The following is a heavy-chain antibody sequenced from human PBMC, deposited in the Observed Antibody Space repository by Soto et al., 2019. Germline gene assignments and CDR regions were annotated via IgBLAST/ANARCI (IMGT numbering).Heavy chain of an antibody. V-gene: IGHV4-59*08. J-gene: IGHJ3*02. Sequence: QVQLQESGPGLAKPSETLSLTCTVSGGSISSYYWSWIRQPPRKGLEWIGDIYYSGSTNYTPSLKSRVTISADTSNNQCSLKLSSVTAADTSVYYCARQSRCVNGLCGNAFDIWGQGTMVTVSS. CDR2: IYYSGST. CDR1: GGSISSYY. D-gene: IGHD2-8*01. CDR3: ARQSRCVNGLCGNAFDI.